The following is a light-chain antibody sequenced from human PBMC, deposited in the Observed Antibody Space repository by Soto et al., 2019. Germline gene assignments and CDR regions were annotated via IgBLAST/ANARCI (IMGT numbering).Light chain of an antibody. Sequence: TQSPSSLSSSLGDRATLTCRASQTVSNNYLAWYQQKPGQAPRLLIYGTSSRATGIPDRFSGSGSGTDFTLTISRLEPEDFVIYYCQQYGSSPCTFGQGTKVDIK. CDR1: QTVSNNY. J-gene: IGKJ1*01. CDR3: QQYGSSPCT. V-gene: IGKV3-20*01. CDR2: GTS.